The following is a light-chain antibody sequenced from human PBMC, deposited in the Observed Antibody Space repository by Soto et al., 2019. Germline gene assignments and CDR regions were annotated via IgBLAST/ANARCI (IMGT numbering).Light chain of an antibody. J-gene: IGLJ1*01. V-gene: IGLV3-21*02. Sequence: SYELTQPPSVSLAPGQTARITCGGNDIARKTVHWYQQKPGQAPVLVVYDDDERPSGIPERFSGSNSGNTATLTISRVEAGDEADYYCQVWDISSDHHVFGTGTKVTVL. CDR2: DDD. CDR1: DIARKT. CDR3: QVWDISSDHHV.